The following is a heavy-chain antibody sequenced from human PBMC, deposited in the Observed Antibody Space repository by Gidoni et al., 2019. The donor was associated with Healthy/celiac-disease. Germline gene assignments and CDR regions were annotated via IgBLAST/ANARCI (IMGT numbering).Heavy chain of an antibody. CDR3: ARAMTTGGGLF. Sequence: QVQLQQWGAGLLKPSETLSLTCAVYGVSFSGYYWSWIRQPPGKGLEWIGEINHSGSTNYNPSLKSRVTISVDTSKNQFSLKLSSVTAADTAVYYCARAMTTGGGLFWGQGTLVTVSS. D-gene: IGHD4-17*01. CDR1: GVSFSGYY. CDR2: INHSGST. V-gene: IGHV4-34*01. J-gene: IGHJ4*02.